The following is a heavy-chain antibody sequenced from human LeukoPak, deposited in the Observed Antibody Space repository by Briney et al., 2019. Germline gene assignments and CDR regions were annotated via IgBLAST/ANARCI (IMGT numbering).Heavy chain of an antibody. J-gene: IGHJ4*02. V-gene: IGHV4-34*01. CDR2: INHSGST. CDR1: GGSFSGYY. D-gene: IGHD4-17*01. CDR3: ASTSPVTTGPSIDY. Sequence: SETPSLTCAVYGGSFSGYYWSWIRQPPGKGLEWIGEINHSGSTNYNPSLKSRVTISVDTSKNQFSLKPSSVTAADTAVYYCASTSPVTTGPSIDYWGQGTLVTVSS.